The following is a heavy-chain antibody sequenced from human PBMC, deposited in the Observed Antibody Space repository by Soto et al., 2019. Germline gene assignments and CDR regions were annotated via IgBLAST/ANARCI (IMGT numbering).Heavy chain of an antibody. Sequence: GGSLRLSCAASGFTFSSYGMHWVRQAPGKGLERVAVIWYDGSNKYYAESVKGRFTISRDNSKNTLYLQMNSLRAEYTAVYYCARDYFLRILWYKPYYGMDVWGQGT. CDR3: ARDYFLRILWYKPYYGMDV. CDR1: GFTFSSYG. J-gene: IGHJ6*02. D-gene: IGHD2-2*01. CDR2: IWYDGSNK. V-gene: IGHV3-33*01.